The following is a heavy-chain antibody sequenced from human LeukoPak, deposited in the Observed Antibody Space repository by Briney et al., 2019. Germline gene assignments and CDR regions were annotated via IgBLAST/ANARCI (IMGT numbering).Heavy chain of an antibody. CDR2: IIPIFGTA. Sequence: GSSVKVSCKASGGTFSSYAISWVRQAPGQGLEWMGGIIPIFGTANYAQKFQGRVTITADESTSTAYMELSSLRSEDTAVYYCARVPIGYCSSTSCYVYYYYMDAWGKGTTVTVSS. CDR3: ARVPIGYCSSTSCYVYYYYMDA. D-gene: IGHD2-2*01. CDR1: GGTFSSYA. J-gene: IGHJ6*03. V-gene: IGHV1-69*01.